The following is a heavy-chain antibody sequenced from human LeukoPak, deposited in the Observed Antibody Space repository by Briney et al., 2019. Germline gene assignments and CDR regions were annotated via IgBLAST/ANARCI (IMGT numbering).Heavy chain of an antibody. J-gene: IGHJ4*02. CDR1: GFTLSTTGVG. D-gene: IGHD2-2*02. CDR3: AHRGFCGDTHCYIH. V-gene: IGHV2-5*01. Sequence: SGPTLVNPTQTLTLTCTFSGFTLSTTGVGVGWIRQPPGKALEWLGLIYWNEDTRYSPSLQSRVTITKGTSKDQVLLTMTYMDPVDTATYYCAHRGFCGDTHCYIHWGQGTLVTVSS. CDR2: IYWNEDT.